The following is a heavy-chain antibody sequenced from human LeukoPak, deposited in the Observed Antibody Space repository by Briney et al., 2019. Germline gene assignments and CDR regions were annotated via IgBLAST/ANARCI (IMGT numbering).Heavy chain of an antibody. V-gene: IGHV3-21*01. Sequence: GGSLRLSCAGSGFTFSLFTMNWVRQAPGKGLEWVSSITSTSAYIYYADSVKGRFTISRDNAKKSLYLQMSSLRDEDTAVYYCARDYGGNSDYWGQGALVTVSS. CDR2: ITSTSAYI. CDR1: GFTFSLFT. CDR3: ARDYGGNSDY. D-gene: IGHD4-23*01. J-gene: IGHJ4*02.